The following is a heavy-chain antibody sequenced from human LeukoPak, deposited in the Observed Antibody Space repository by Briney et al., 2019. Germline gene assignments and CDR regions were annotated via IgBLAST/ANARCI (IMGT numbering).Heavy chain of an antibody. V-gene: IGHV1-69*05. CDR2: IIPRLGTT. CDR1: GGTFNSYA. CDR3: AADGTD. Sequence: GSSVKVSCKASGGTFNSYAINWVRQAPGQGLEWMGGIIPRLGTTKYIEKFQGRITITTDESTTTAYMELTSLRSEDTAMYYCAADGTDWGQGTLVTVSS. J-gene: IGHJ4*02.